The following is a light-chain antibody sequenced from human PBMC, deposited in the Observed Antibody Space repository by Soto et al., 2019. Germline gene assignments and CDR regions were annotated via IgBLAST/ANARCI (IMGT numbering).Light chain of an antibody. CDR2: GAS. V-gene: IGKV3-20*01. CDR3: QQYGSSPLT. Sequence: EIVLTQSPATLSFSPGERATLSCRASQSVISSSLAWYQQRPGQAPRLLIYGASIRATGIPDRFSGSGSGTDFTLTISRLEPEDFAVYYCQQYGSSPLTFGGGTKV. CDR1: QSVISSS. J-gene: IGKJ4*01.